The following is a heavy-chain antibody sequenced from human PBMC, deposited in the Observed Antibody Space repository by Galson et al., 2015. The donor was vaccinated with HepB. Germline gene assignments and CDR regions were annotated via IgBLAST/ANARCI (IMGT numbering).Heavy chain of an antibody. J-gene: IGHJ4*02. D-gene: IGHD6-13*01. CDR1: GFTFSSYG. CDR3: AKDHWRSSWGPGTRYFDY. Sequence: SLRLSCAASGFTFSSYGMHWVRQAPGKGLEWVAFIRYDGSNKYYADSVKGRFTISRDNSKNTLYLQMNSLRAEDTAVYYCAKDHWRSSWGPGTRYFDYWGQGTLVTVSS. CDR2: IRYDGSNK. V-gene: IGHV3-30*02.